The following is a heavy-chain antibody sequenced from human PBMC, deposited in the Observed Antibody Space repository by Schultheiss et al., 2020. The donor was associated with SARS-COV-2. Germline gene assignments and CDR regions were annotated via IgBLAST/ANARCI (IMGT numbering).Heavy chain of an antibody. J-gene: IGHJ6*03. D-gene: IGHD2-2*01. Sequence: GGSLRLSCAASGFTFSSYAMHWVRQAPGKGLEWVGRIKSKTDGGTTDYAAPVKGRFTISRDDSKNTLYLQMNSLRDEDTAVYYCARGGGREIVVVPADYYMDVWGKGTTVTVSS. CDR2: IKSKTDGGTT. CDR3: ARGGGREIVVVPADYYMDV. V-gene: IGHV3-15*01. CDR1: GFTFSSYA.